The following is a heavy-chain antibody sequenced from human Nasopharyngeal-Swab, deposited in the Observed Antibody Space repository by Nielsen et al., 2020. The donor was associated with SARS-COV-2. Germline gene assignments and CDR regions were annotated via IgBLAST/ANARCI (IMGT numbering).Heavy chain of an antibody. J-gene: IGHJ6*03. V-gene: IGHV4-38-2*02. Sequence: WIPQPPGKGLEWIGSIYHSGSTYYNPSLKSRVTISVDTSKNQFSLKLSSVTAADTAVYYCARVLYNYYYYYYMDVWGKGTTVTVSS. CDR2: IYHSGST. D-gene: IGHD2-8*01. CDR3: ARVLYNYYYYYYMDV.